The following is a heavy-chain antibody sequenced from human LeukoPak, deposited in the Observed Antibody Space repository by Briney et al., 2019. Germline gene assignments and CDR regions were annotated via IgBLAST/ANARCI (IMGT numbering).Heavy chain of an antibody. CDR1: GNTFSAFY. D-gene: IGHD3-22*01. CDR2: INPLSGST. J-gene: IGHJ3*01. CDR3: AADPQRAYYGSSGEDAFDV. Sequence: GASVKVSCKASGNTFSAFYMNWVRQVPGQGLEWMGWINPLSGSTKYPQNFQGRVTMTRDTSISTAYMELNSLTSDDTAVYYCAADPQRAYYGSSGEDAFDVWGQGTLVIVSA. V-gene: IGHV1-2*02.